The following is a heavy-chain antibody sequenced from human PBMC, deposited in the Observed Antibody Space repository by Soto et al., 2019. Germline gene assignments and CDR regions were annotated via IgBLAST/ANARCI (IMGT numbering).Heavy chain of an antibody. CDR2: ISGSGDRT. Sequence: PGGSLRLSCAASGFTFSTYGMSWVRQAPGKGLEWVSAISGSGDRTFYADSVKGRFTISRDNSKNTLHLQMDSLRVEDTAEYYCAKMGDSSGYDYFDYWGQGTQVTVSS. V-gene: IGHV3-23*01. CDR3: AKMGDSSGYDYFDY. D-gene: IGHD3-22*01. J-gene: IGHJ4*02. CDR1: GFTFSTYG.